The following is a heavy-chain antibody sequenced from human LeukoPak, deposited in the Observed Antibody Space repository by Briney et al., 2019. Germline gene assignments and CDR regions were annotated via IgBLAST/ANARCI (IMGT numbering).Heavy chain of an antibody. J-gene: IGHJ3*02. Sequence: ASVTVSCKASGYTFTGYYMHWVRQAPGQGLEWMGWINPNSGGTNYAQKFQGRVTMTRDTSISTAYMELSRLRSDDTAVYYCARGWLHKDAFDIWGQGTMVTVSS. CDR2: INPNSGGT. V-gene: IGHV1-2*02. CDR3: ARGWLHKDAFDI. CDR1: GYTFTGYY. D-gene: IGHD5-24*01.